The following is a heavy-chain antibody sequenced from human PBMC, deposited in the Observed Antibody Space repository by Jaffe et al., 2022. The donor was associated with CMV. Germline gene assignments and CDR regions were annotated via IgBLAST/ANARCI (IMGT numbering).Heavy chain of an antibody. CDR3: ARGSGVDSNTAYFDF. V-gene: IGHV1-69*01. CDR1: GGNFRNNA. J-gene: IGHJ4*02. D-gene: IGHD5-12*01. CDR2: ITPVFGAA. Sequence: QVQLVQSGAEVKKPGSSVKVSCKASGGNFRNNALSWVRQAPGQGLEWMGRITPVFGAAHYAQKFQGRVTITADESTSTVYMEVSSLRYEDTAIYYCARGSGVDSNTAYFDFWGQGSTVTVSS.